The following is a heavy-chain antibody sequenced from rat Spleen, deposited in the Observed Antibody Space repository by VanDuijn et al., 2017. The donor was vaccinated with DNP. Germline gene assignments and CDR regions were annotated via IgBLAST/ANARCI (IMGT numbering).Heavy chain of an antibody. CDR1: GFTFSDYY. Sequence: EVRLVESGGGLVQPGRSLKLSCAASGFTFSDYYMAWVRQAPKKGLEWVASISYEGSGTYYGDSVKGRFTISRDNAKSTLYLQMNSLRSEDTATYYCASLNSAIFDYWGQGVMVTVSS. D-gene: IGHD4-3*01. CDR2: ISYEGSGT. CDR3: ASLNSAIFDY. V-gene: IGHV5-22*01. J-gene: IGHJ2*01.